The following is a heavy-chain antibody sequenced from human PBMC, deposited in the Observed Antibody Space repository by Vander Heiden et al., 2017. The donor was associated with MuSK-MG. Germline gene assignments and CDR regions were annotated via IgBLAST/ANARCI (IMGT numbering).Heavy chain of an antibody. CDR2: INAGSAYT. V-gene: IGHV1-3*01. CDR3: VGDWGSSGWNNWFDP. Sequence: QVQLVQSGAEVKKPGASVQISCRASGYTFSTYTMHWVRQAPGQRLEWMGLINAGSAYTKYSENFQARVTITSDTSANKAYMELSSLNSEDTAVYYCVGDWGSSGWNNWFDPWGLGTLVTVSS. CDR1: GYTFSTYT. J-gene: IGHJ5*02. D-gene: IGHD6-19*01.